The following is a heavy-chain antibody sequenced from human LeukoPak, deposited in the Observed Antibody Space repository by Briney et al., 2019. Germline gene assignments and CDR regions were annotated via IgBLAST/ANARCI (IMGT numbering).Heavy chain of an antibody. V-gene: IGHV1-2*02. CDR1: GYTFTGYY. D-gene: IGHD3-10*01. CDR2: INPNSGDT. CDR3: ARGIRLGAEPSDY. J-gene: IGHJ4*02. Sequence: ASVKVSCKASGYTFTGYYMHWVRQAPGQGLEWMGWINPNSGDTNYAQKFQGRVTMTRDTSINTAYMDLSRLRSDDTAVYYCARGIRLGAEPSDYWGQGTLVTVSS.